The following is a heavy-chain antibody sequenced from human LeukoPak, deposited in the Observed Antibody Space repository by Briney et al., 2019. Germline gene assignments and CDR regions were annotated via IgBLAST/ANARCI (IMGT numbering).Heavy chain of an antibody. D-gene: IGHD4-17*01. CDR2: IYYSGST. Sequence: SSETLSLTCTVSGGSISSYYWSWIRQPPGKGLEWIGYIYYSGSTNYNPSLKSRVTISVDTSKNQFSLKLSSVTAADTAVYYCARYSYGDFYYFDYWGQGTLVIVSS. CDR3: ARYSYGDFYYFDY. CDR1: GGSISSYY. J-gene: IGHJ4*02. V-gene: IGHV4-59*01.